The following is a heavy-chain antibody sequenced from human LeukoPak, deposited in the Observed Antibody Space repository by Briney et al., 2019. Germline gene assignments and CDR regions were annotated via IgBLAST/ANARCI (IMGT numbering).Heavy chain of an antibody. CDR2: IYSGGST. Sequence: PGGSLRLSCAASGFTVSSNYMSWVRQAPGKGLEWVSVIYSGGSTYYADSVKGRFTISRDNSKNTLYLQMNSLRAEDTAVYYCARRFGYSYGHFDPWGQGTLVTVYS. CDR1: GFTVSSNY. CDR3: ARRFGYSYGHFDP. D-gene: IGHD5-18*01. V-gene: IGHV3-53*01. J-gene: IGHJ5*02.